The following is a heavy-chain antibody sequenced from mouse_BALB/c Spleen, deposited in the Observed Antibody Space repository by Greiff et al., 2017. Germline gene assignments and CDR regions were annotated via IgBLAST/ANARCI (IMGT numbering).Heavy chain of an antibody. V-gene: IGHV1S137*01. J-gene: IGHJ3*01. Sequence: VQLVESGAELVRPGVSVKISCKGSGYTFTDYAMHWVKQSHAKSLEWIGVISTYYGDASYNQKFKGKATMTVDKSSSTAYMELARLTSEDSAIYYCARIYGSSYAWFAYWGQGTLVTVSA. CDR2: ISTYYGDA. D-gene: IGHD1-1*01. CDR3: ARIYGSSYAWFAY. CDR1: GYTFTDYA.